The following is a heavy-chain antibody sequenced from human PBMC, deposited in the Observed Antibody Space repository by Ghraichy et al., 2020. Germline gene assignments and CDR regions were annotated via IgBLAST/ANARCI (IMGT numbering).Heavy chain of an antibody. Sequence: SETLSLTCTVSGGSISSGDYYWSWIRQPPGKGLEWIGYIYYSGSTYYNPSLKSRVTISVDTSKNQFSLKLSSVTAADTAVYYCTGYCSSTSCYLGLDYWGQGTLVTVSS. J-gene: IGHJ4*02. CDR3: TGYCSSTSCYLGLDY. CDR2: IYYSGST. CDR1: GGSISSGDYY. D-gene: IGHD2-2*01. V-gene: IGHV4-30-4*01.